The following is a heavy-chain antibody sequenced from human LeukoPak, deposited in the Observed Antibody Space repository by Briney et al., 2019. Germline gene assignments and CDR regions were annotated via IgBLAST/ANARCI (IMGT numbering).Heavy chain of an antibody. CDR2: ISGSGGST. V-gene: IGHV3-23*01. CDR3: AKDDGGLFYYYYGMDV. Sequence: GGSLRLSCAASGFTFSSYAMSWVRQAPGKGLEWVSSISGSGGSTHYADSVKGRFTISRDNSKNTLYLQMNSLRAEDTAVYYCAKDDGGLFYYYYGMDVWGQGTTVTVSS. CDR1: GFTFSSYA. D-gene: IGHD3-10*01. J-gene: IGHJ6*02.